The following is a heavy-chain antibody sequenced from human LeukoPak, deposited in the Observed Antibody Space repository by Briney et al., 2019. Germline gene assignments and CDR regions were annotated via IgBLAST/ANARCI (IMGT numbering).Heavy chain of an antibody. CDR2: IIPIFGTA. CDR3: ATLSEYYYYYGMDV. V-gene: IGHV1-69*13. Sequence: ASVKVSCTASGGTFSSYAISWVRQAPGQGLEWMGGIIPIFGTANYAQKFQGRVTITADESTGTAYMELSSLRSEDTAVYYCATLSEYYYYYGMDVWGQGTTVTVSS. D-gene: IGHD2/OR15-2a*01. CDR1: GGTFSSYA. J-gene: IGHJ6*02.